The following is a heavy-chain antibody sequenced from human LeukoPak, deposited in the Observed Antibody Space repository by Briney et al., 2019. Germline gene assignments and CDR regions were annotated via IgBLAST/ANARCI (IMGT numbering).Heavy chain of an antibody. J-gene: IGHJ4*02. CDR1: GFTFSDYY. V-gene: IGHV3-11*04. D-gene: IGHD2-2*01. CDR3: AGVDCSSTSCYEFDY. Sequence: PGGSLRLSCAASGFTFSDYYMSWIRQAPGKGLEWVSYIRSSGSTIYYADSVKGRFTISRDNAKNSLYLQMNSLRAEDTAVYYCAGVDCSSTSCYEFDYWGQGTLVTVSS. CDR2: IRSSGSTI.